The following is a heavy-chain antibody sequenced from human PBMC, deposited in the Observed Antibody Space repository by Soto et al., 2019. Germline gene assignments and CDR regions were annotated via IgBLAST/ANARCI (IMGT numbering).Heavy chain of an antibody. CDR1: GFIFGSYV. V-gene: IGHV3-23*01. D-gene: IGHD3-22*01. Sequence: PGGSLRLSCVAFGFIFGSYVMSWVRQTPGKGLEWVSAISGSDGTTYYADSVKGRFTISRDNSKNTLYLQMNSLRAEDTAVYYCEKNYDSSGYYLLVEYWGQGTLVTVSS. CDR2: ISGSDGTT. J-gene: IGHJ4*02. CDR3: EKNYDSSGYYLLVEY.